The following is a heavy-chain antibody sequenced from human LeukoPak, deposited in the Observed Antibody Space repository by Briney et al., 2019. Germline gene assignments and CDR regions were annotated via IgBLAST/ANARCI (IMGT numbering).Heavy chain of an antibody. CDR2: IYYSGST. CDR3: AGDDWYEWYAFDI. D-gene: IGHD3-9*01. CDR1: GGSISSYY. J-gene: IGHJ3*02. Sequence: SEALSLTCTVSGGSISSYYWSWIRQPPGKGLEWIGYIYYSGSTNYNPSLKSRVTISVDTSKNQFSLKLSSVTAADTAVYYCAGDDWYEWYAFDIWGQGTMVTVSS. V-gene: IGHV4-59*01.